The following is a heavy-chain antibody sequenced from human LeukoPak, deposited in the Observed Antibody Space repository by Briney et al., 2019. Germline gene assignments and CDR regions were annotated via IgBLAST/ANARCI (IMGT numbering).Heavy chain of an antibody. CDR2: LDPENGET. CDR1: GYTLSATS. CDR3: ARASIPYDFWSGYVRGNPPNWFDP. D-gene: IGHD3-3*01. J-gene: IGHJ5*02. Sequence: GASVKVSCKVSGYTLSATSMHWVRQAPGKGLEWMGGLDPENGETVNAQKFQGRVTMTEDTSTDTAYMELSSLRSDDTAVYYCARASIPYDFWSGYVRGNPPNWFDPWGQGTLVTVSS. V-gene: IGHV1-24*01.